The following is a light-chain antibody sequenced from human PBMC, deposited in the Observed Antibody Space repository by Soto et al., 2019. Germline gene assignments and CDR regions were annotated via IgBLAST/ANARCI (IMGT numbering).Light chain of an antibody. CDR1: SSNVGNYDL. CDR3: CSYAGSSTSV. CDR2: EVT. Sequence: QSALTQPASVSGSPGQSITISCTGTSSNVGNYDLVSWYQHHPGEAPKLIIFEVTERPLGISDRFSGSKSGNTASLTISGLQAEDEAHYYCCSYAGSSTSVFGGGTQLTVL. J-gene: IGLJ2*01. V-gene: IGLV2-23*02.